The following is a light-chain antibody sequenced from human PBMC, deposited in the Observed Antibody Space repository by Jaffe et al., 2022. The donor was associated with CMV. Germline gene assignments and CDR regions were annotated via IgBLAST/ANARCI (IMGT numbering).Light chain of an antibody. CDR2: SNN. V-gene: IGLV1-44*01. Sequence: QSVLSQPPSASGTPGQRVTIPCSGSSSSIGSKTVNWYQQLPGTAPKLLIHSNNQRPSGVPDRFSGSKSGTSASLAISGLQSEDEADYYCAAWDDSLNGVFGGGTKLTVL. CDR1: SSSIGSKT. J-gene: IGLJ3*02. CDR3: AAWDDSLNGV.